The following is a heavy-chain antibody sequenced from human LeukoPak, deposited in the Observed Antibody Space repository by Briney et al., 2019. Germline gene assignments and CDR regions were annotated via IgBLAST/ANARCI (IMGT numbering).Heavy chain of an antibody. CDR1: GGSISSSSYY. D-gene: IGHD6-19*01. V-gene: IGHV4-39*07. CDR2: IYYSGST. CDR3: AREFSGGSSGWYTLPYYMDV. Sequence: PSETLSLTCTVSGGSISSSSYYWGWTRQPPGKGLEWIGSIYYSGSTYYNPSLKSRVTISVDTSKNQFSLKLSSVTAADTAVYYCAREFSGGSSGWYTLPYYMDVWGKGTTVTVSS. J-gene: IGHJ6*03.